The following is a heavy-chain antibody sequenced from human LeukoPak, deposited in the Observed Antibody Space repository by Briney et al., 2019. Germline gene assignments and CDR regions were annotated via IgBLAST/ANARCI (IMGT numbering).Heavy chain of an antibody. CDR1: GASISSGGYS. J-gene: IGHJ5*02. D-gene: IGHD6-19*01. V-gene: IGHV4-31*03. Sequence: SETLSLTCTVSGASISSGGYSSSWFRQHPGKGLEWIGYIYYSGSTYYNPSLKSRLTISVDTSKNQFSLKLSSVSHAGTAVYYCAREAVPQYSSGWYGSWFDPWGQGTLVTVSS. CDR2: IYYSGST. CDR3: AREAVPQYSSGWYGSWFDP.